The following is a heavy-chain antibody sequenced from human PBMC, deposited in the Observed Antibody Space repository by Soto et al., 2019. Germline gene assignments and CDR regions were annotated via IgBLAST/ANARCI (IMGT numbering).Heavy chain of an antibody. CDR2: IIPIIGIA. V-gene: IGHV1-69*02. Sequence: QVQLVQSGAEVKETGSSVKVSCKASGGTFSSYTFSWVRQAPGQGLEWMGTIIPIIGIANYAQKFQGRVTMTADKSTSTAYMELRSLRSEDTAVYYCARREGGTEGSDWFDPWGQGTLVTVSS. CDR1: GGTFSSYT. J-gene: IGHJ5*02. D-gene: IGHD2-15*01. CDR3: ARREGGTEGSDWFDP.